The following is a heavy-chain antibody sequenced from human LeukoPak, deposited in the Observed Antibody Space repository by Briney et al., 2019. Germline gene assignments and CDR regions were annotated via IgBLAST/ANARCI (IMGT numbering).Heavy chain of an antibody. Sequence: GASVKVSCKTSGYTFIDYFIHWVRQAPGQGLEWMGRLNPNNGDTYYAQDFQGRVTMTRDTSISTAYMELSRLTSDDTAVYYCARDLSSTSNWEFDHWGQGTLVTVSS. CDR2: LNPNNGDT. CDR1: GYTFIDYF. D-gene: IGHD7-27*01. J-gene: IGHJ4*02. V-gene: IGHV1-2*06. CDR3: ARDLSSTSNWEFDH.